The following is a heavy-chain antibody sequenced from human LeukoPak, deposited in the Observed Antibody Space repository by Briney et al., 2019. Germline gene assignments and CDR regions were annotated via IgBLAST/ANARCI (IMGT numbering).Heavy chain of an antibody. CDR2: IYYSGST. Sequence: SETLSLTCTVSGGSISSSSYYWGWIRQPPGKGLEWIGSIYYSGSTYYNPSLKSRVTISVDTSKNQFSLKLSSVTAADTAVYYCARDITDDPQLGRPSLLDYMDVWGKGTTVTVSS. V-gene: IGHV4-39*02. CDR3: ARDITDDPQLGRPSLLDYMDV. CDR1: GGSISSSSYY. D-gene: IGHD2-2*01. J-gene: IGHJ6*03.